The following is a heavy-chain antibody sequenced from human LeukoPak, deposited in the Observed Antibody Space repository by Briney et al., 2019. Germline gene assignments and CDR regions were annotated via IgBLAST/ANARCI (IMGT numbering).Heavy chain of an antibody. CDR3: VRDLRPTYYYDSSGYSPVDWFDP. CDR2: IGAYNGNT. D-gene: IGHD3-22*01. V-gene: IGHV1-18*01. CDR1: GYTFTSYG. J-gene: IGHJ5*02. Sequence: ASVKVSCKASGYTFTSYGISWVRQAPGQGLEWMGWIGAYNGNTNYAQKLQGRVTMTTDTSTSTAYMELRSLRSDDTAVYYCVRDLRPTYYYDSSGYSPVDWFDPWGQGTLVTVSS.